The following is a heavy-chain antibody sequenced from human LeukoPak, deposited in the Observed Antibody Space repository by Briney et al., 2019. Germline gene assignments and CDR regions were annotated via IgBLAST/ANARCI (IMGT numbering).Heavy chain of an antibody. CDR2: GYYSGST. J-gene: IGHJ4*02. Sequence: PSETLSLTCTVSGGSISSSSYYWDWIRQPPGQGLEWVGSGYYSGSTYYNPSLKSRVTISADTSKNQFSLKLSSVTAADTAVYFCATESVPRGPIVGTVFDYWGQGTLVTVSS. CDR3: ATESVPRGPIVGTVFDY. CDR1: GGSISSSSYY. V-gene: IGHV4-39*02. D-gene: IGHD1-26*01.